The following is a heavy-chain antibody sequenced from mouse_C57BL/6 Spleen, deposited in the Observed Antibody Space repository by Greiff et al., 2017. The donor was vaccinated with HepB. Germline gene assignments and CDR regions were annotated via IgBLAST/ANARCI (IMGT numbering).Heavy chain of an antibody. CDR2: IYPRSGNT. D-gene: IGHD2-2*01. J-gene: IGHJ2*01. Sequence: QVHVKQSGAELARPGASVKLSCKASGYTFTSYGISWVKQRTGQGLEWIGEIYPRSGNTYYNEKFKGKATLTADKSSSTAYMELRSLTSEDSAVYFCASMVTRENYFDYWGQGTTLTVSS. CDR1: GYTFTSYG. V-gene: IGHV1-81*01. CDR3: ASMVTRENYFDY.